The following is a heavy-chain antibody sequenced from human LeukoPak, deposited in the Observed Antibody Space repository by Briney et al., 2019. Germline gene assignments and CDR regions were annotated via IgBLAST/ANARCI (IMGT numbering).Heavy chain of an antibody. J-gene: IGHJ3*02. CDR2: INHSGST. V-gene: IGHV4-34*01. CDR1: GGSFSGYY. CDR3: ARHAIPGDAFDI. Sequence: SETLSLTCAVYGGSFSGYYWSWIRQPPGKGLEWIGEINHSGSTNYNPSLKSRLTISVDTSKNQFSLKLSSVTAADTAVYYCARHAIPGDAFDIWGQGTMVTVSS.